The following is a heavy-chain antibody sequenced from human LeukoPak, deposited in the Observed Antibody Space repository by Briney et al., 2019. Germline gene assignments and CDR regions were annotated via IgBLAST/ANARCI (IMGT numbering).Heavy chain of an antibody. CDR2: ISSSSSTI. CDR3: ARTRDYYYYMDV. J-gene: IGHJ6*03. CDR1: GFTFSSYS. Sequence: GGSLRLSCAASGFTFSSYSMNWVRQAPGKGLEWVSYISSSSSTIYYADSVKGRFTISRDNAKNSLYLQMNSLRAEDTAVYYCARTRDYYYYMDVWGKGTTDTVSS. V-gene: IGHV3-48*04.